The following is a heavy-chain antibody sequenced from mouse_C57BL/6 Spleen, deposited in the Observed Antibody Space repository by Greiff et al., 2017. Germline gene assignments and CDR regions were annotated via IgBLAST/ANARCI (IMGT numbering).Heavy chain of an antibody. V-gene: IGHV1-80*01. Sequence: QVQLQQSGAELVKPGASVKISCKASGYAFSSYWMNWVKLRPGKGLERIGQIYPGDGDTNYNGKFKGKATLTADKSSSTAYMQLSSLTSEDSAVYFCARSGELGLDYWGQGTTLTVSS. CDR1: GYAFSSYW. CDR2: IYPGDGDT. CDR3: ARSGELGLDY. J-gene: IGHJ2*01. D-gene: IGHD4-1*01.